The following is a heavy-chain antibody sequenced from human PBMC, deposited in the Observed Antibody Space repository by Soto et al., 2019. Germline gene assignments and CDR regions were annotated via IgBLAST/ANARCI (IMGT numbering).Heavy chain of an antibody. Sequence: ASVKVSCKASGYTFTSYAMHWVRQAPGQRLEWMGWINAGNGNTKYSQKFQGRVTITRDTSATTAYMELSSLRSEDTAVYYCAKLHWVLYGCTFDPWGQGTLVTVSS. J-gene: IGHJ5*02. CDR2: INAGNGNT. CDR1: GYTFTSYA. CDR3: AKLHWVLYGCTFDP. V-gene: IGHV1-3*01. D-gene: IGHD2-8*01.